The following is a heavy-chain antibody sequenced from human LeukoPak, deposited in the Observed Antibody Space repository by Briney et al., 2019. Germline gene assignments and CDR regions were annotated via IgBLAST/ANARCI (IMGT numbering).Heavy chain of an antibody. CDR2: IYHSGST. CDR1: GGSISSGGYS. CDR3: ARVMADNWFDP. Sequence: SETLSLTCAVSGGSISSGGYSWSWIRQPPGKGLEWIGYIYHSGSTYYNPSLKSRVTISVDRSKNQFSLKLSSVTAADTAVYYCARVMADNWFDPWGQGTLATVSS. V-gene: IGHV4-30-2*01. J-gene: IGHJ5*02. D-gene: IGHD3-10*01.